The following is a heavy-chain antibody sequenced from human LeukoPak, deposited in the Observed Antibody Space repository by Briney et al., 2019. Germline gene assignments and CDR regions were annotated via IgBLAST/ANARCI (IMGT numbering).Heavy chain of an antibody. CDR3: ARHYHGSSWYNYFHY. CDR1: GFTFTSHS. Sequence: GGSLRLSCEVSGFTFTSHSMSWVRQAPGKGLEWVSTIYSGGGTYYADSVKGRFTISRDNSKNTLYLQMNSLRAEDTAVYYCARHYHGSSWYNYFHYWGQGTLVTVSS. D-gene: IGHD6-13*01. CDR2: IYSGGGT. V-gene: IGHV3-66*04. J-gene: IGHJ4*02.